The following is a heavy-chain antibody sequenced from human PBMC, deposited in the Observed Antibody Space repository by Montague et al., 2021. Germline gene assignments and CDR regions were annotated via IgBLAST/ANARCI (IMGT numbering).Heavy chain of an antibody. CDR3: AKYIEVSRNYFDS. CDR1: GSRFSDYA. CDR2: ISGSGGST. D-gene: IGHD5/OR15-5a*01. V-gene: IGHV3-23*01. Sequence: SLSLSCAASGSRFSDYAMSWVRQAPGKGLEWVSTISGSGGSTYYADSVKGRFTISRDNSQNTLYLHMSSLRAEDTAVYYCAKYIEVSRNYFDSWGQGTLVTVSS. J-gene: IGHJ5*01.